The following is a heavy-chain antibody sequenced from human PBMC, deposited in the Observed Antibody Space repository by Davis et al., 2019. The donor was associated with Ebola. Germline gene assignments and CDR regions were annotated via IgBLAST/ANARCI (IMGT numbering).Heavy chain of an antibody. CDR1: GYTFTGYY. D-gene: IGHD6-6*01. Sequence: AASVKVSCKASGYTFTGYYMHWVRQAPGQGLEWMGWINPNSGGTNYAQKLQGRVTMTTDTSTSTAYMELRSLRSDDTAVYYCASGTRSSSTLYYYYGMDVWGQGTTVAVSS. CDR2: INPNSGGT. V-gene: IGHV1-2*02. CDR3: ASGTRSSSTLYYYYGMDV. J-gene: IGHJ6*02.